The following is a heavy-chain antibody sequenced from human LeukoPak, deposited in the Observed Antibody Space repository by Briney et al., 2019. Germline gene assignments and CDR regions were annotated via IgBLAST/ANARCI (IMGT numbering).Heavy chain of an antibody. Sequence: PSETLSLTCTVSGHSFRSYQWLWLRQPPGKGLEWIGYISSSGSTSYNPSLKSRLTISVDMSKNQFSLKLTSVTAADTAVYYCARVGRGDHTWGSYYCDHWGQGTLVSVSS. CDR2: ISSSGST. J-gene: IGHJ4*02. V-gene: IGHV4-59*01. CDR1: GHSFRSYQ. D-gene: IGHD3-16*01. CDR3: ARVGRGDHTWGSYYCDH.